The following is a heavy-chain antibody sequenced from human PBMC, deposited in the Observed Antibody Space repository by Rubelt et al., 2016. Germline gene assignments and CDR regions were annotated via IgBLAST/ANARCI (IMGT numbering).Heavy chain of an antibody. V-gene: IGHV4-4*07. CDR2: IYTSGST. D-gene: IGHD2-21*02. J-gene: IGHJ3*02. CDR3: ARAVTAGPRAIRVFDI. CDR1: GGSISSYY. Sequence: QVQLQESGPGLVKPSETLSLTCTVSGGSISSYYWSWIRQPAGKGLEWIGRIYTSGSTNYNPSLKSGVTWAVGTSKNQCSLKLGSVTAADTAVDYCARAVTAGPRAIRVFDIWGQGTMVTVSS.